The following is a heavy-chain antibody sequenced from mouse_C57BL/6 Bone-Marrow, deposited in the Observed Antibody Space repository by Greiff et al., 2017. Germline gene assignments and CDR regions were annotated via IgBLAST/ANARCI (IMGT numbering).Heavy chain of an antibody. D-gene: IGHD1-1*01. V-gene: IGHV1-67*01. CDR3: ARETTVVAPYYYAMDY. Sequence: VKLVESGPELVRPGVSVKISCKGSGYTFTDYAMHWVKQSHAKSLEWIGVISTYYGDASYNQKFKDKATMTVDKSSSTAYMELARLTSEDSAVYYCARETTVVAPYYYAMDYWGQGTSVTVSS. CDR2: ISTYYGDA. CDR1: GYTFTDYA. J-gene: IGHJ4*01.